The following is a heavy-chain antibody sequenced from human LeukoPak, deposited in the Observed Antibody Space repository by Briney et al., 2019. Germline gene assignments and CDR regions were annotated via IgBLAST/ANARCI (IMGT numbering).Heavy chain of an antibody. CDR2: IIPIFGTA. V-gene: IGHV1-69*05. CDR3: ARADYDFWSGYYTGDY. D-gene: IGHD3-3*01. J-gene: IGHJ4*02. CDR1: GGTFSSYA. Sequence: TSVKVSCKASGGTFSSYAISWVRQAPGQGLEWMGGIIPIFGTANYAQKFQGRVTITTDESTSTAYMELSSLRSEDTAVYYCARADYDFWSGYYTGDYWGQGTLVTVSS.